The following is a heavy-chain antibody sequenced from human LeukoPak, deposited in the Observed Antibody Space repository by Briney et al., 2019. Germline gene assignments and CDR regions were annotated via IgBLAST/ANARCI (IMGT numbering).Heavy chain of an antibody. D-gene: IGHD4-17*01. Sequence: GGSLRLSCAASGFTFSSYVMHWLRQAPGKGLEWVAFIRYDGSNKYYADSVKGRFTISRDNSKNTLYLQMNSLRAEDTAVYYCAKDFESALGDYLPNWFDPWGQGTLVTVSS. V-gene: IGHV3-30*02. CDR1: GFTFSSYV. J-gene: IGHJ5*02. CDR3: AKDFESALGDYLPNWFDP. CDR2: IRYDGSNK.